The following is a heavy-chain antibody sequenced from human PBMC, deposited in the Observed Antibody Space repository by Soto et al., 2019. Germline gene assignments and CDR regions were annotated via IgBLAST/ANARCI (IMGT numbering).Heavy chain of an antibody. CDR2: IRSKANSYAT. CDR1: GFTFSGSA. Sequence: EVQLVESGGGLVQPGGSLKLSCAASGFTFSGSAMHWVRQASGKGLEWVDRIRSKANSYATANAASVKGRFTISRDDSKNTAYLQMNSLKTEGTAVYYCTRPTYYDFWSGYWRDVSNWFDPWGQGTLVTVSS. CDR3: TRPTYYDFWSGYWRDVSNWFDP. D-gene: IGHD3-3*01. J-gene: IGHJ5*02. V-gene: IGHV3-73*01.